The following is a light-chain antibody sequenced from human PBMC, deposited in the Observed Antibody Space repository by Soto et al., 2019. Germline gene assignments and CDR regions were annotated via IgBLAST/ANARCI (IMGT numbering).Light chain of an antibody. CDR1: QGISSS. Sequence: DIQLTQSPSFLSAPVGARVTITCRASQGISSSLAWFQQKPGKAPNLLIYAASTLESGVPSRFSGSGSGTEFTLTISSLQPEDFATYYCQNHKSYPLTFGGGTKVEIK. V-gene: IGKV1-9*01. CDR2: AAS. J-gene: IGKJ4*01. CDR3: QNHKSYPLT.